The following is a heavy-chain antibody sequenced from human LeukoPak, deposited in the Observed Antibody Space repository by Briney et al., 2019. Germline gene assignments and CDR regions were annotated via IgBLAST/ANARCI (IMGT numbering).Heavy chain of an antibody. J-gene: IGHJ6*02. D-gene: IGHD6-13*01. CDR2: INWNGGST. CDR3: ARRFIAAAAYYYYGMDV. Sequence: PGGSLRLSCAASGFTFDDYGMSWVRQAPGKGLEWVSGINWNGGSTGYADSVKGRFTISRDNAKNSLYLQMNSLRAEDTALYYCARRFIAAAAYYYYGMDVWAKGPRSPSP. CDR1: GFTFDDYG. V-gene: IGHV3-20*04.